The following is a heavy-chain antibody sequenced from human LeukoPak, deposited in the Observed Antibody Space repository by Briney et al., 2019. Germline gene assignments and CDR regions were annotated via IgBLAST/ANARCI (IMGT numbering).Heavy chain of an antibody. CDR2: IYYSGST. D-gene: IGHD5-24*01. V-gene: IGHV4-59*08. CDR3: ARSENYIPEDWFDP. Sequence: SQTLSLTCTVSGGSISSYYWSWIRQPPGKGLEWIGYIYYSGSTNYNPSLKSRVTISVDTSKNQFSLKLSSVTAADTAVYYCARSENYIPEDWFDPWGQGTLVTVSS. CDR1: GGSISSYY. J-gene: IGHJ5*02.